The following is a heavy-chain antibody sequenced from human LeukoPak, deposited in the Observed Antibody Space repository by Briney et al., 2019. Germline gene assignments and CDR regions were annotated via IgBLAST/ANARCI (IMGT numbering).Heavy chain of an antibody. J-gene: IGHJ4*02. CDR2: IIPIFGTA. D-gene: IGHD2-2*01. V-gene: IGHV1-69*05. CDR1: GGTFSSYA. CDR3: AKGSTSHIDY. Sequence: AASVKVSCKASGGTFSSYAISWVRQAPGQGLEWMGRIIPIFGTANYAQKFQGRVTITTDESTSTAYMELSSLRSEDTAVYYCAKGSTSHIDYWGQGTLVTVSS.